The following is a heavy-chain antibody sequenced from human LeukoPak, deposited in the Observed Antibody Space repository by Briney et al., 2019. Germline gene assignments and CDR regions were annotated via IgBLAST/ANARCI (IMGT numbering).Heavy chain of an antibody. V-gene: IGHV3-7*01. J-gene: IGHJ4*02. CDR3: ARLGDRSGYYDF. D-gene: IGHD3-22*01. Sequence: GGSLRLSCAASGFRFSNYWMSWVRQAPGKGLEWVANIKPDGSDKYYVDPVKGRSTTSRDNAKNSLYLQMNSLRAEDTAVYYCARLGDRSGYYDFWGQGALVTVSS. CDR1: GFRFSNYW. CDR2: IKPDGSDK.